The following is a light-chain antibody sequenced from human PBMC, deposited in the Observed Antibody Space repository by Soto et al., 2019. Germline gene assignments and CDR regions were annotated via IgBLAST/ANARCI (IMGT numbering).Light chain of an antibody. J-gene: IGKJ5*01. Sequence: DIQMTQSPSSLSESVGDRFTITCRASQSISSYLNWYQQKPGKAPKLLIYAASSLQSGVPSRLSGSGYGTDFTLTISSLQTEDFATYYCQQSYSTTITFGHGTRLEIK. V-gene: IGKV1-39*01. CDR3: QQSYSTTIT. CDR1: QSISSY. CDR2: AAS.